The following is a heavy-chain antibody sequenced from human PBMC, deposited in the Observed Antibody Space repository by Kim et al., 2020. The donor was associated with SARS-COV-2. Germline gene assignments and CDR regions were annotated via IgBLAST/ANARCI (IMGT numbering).Heavy chain of an antibody. D-gene: IGHD1-20*01. CDR3: AKDNHRYNWNHGGFDY. J-gene: IGHJ4*02. V-gene: IGHV3-30*18. CDR1: GFTFSSYG. CDR2: ISYDGSNK. Sequence: GGSLRLSCAASGFTFSSYGMHWVRQAPGKGLEWVAVISYDGSNKYYADSVKGRFTISRDNSKNTLYLQMNSLRAEDTAVYYCAKDNHRYNWNHGGFDYWGQGTLVTVSS.